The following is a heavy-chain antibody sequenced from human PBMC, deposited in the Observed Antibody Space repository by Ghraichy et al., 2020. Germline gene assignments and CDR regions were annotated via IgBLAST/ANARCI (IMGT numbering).Heavy chain of an antibody. V-gene: IGHV4-59*01. CDR2: IYYSGST. J-gene: IGHJ4*02. D-gene: IGHD6-13*01. CDR1: GGSISSYY. Sequence: SETLSLTCTVSGGSISSYYWSWIRQPPEKGLEWIGYIYYSGSTNYNPSLKSRVTISVDTSKNQFSLKLSSVTAADTAVYYCARTRGSWYYFDYWGQGTLVTVSS. CDR3: ARTRGSWYYFDY.